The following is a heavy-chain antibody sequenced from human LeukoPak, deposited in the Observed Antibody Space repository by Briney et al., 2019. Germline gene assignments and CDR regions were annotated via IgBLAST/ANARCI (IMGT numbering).Heavy chain of an antibody. J-gene: IGHJ1*01. V-gene: IGHV3-13*01. CDR1: GFTFSNYD. Sequence: GGSLRLSCAASGFTFSNYDMHWVRQGTGKGLEWVSAISTAGDTHYPGSVKGRFTISRENAKNSLYLQMNSLRAGDTAVYYCARDMRPMTFLIVVVVAATLAEYFQHWGQGTLVTVSS. CDR2: ISTAGDT. CDR3: ARDMRPMTFLIVVVVAATLAEYFQH. D-gene: IGHD2-15*01.